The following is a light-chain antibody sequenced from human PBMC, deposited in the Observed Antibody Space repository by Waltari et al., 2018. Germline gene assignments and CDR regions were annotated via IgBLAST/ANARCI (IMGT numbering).Light chain of an antibody. CDR2: KAS. J-gene: IGKJ1*01. CDR1: QSISSW. V-gene: IGKV1-5*03. Sequence: DIQMTQSPSTLSASVGDRVTITCRASQSISSWLAWYQQKPGKAPKLLIYKASSVESGVPSRFSGSGSGTEFTLTISCLQPDDFATYYCQQYNSYPWTFGQGTKVEIK. CDR3: QQYNSYPWT.